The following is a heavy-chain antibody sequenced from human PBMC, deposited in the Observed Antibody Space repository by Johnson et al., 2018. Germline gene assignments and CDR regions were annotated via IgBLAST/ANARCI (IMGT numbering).Heavy chain of an antibody. J-gene: IGHJ6*02. CDR1: AGSFRGYY. D-gene: IGHD5-12*01. CDR3: ASGRGYDYYYNYYSMDV. CDR2: INHSGST. V-gene: IGHV4-34*01. Sequence: QVQLQQWGAGLLKPSETXSLNCAVYAGSFRGYYWSWIRQPPGKGLEWIGEINHSGSTNYNPSHKSRVTISVDKSKNHLSLKLNSVTAADTAVYYCASGRGYDYYYNYYSMDVWGQGTTVTVSS.